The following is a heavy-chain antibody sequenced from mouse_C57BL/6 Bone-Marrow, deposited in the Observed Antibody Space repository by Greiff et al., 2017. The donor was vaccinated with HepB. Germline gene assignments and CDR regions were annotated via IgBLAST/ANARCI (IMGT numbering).Heavy chain of an antibody. D-gene: IGHD2-5*01. Sequence: EVHLVDSGGGLVQSGRSLRLSCATSGFTFSDFYMEWVRQAPGKGLEWIAASRNKANDYTTEYSASVKGRFIVSRDTSQSILYLQMNALRAEDTAIYYCARDADSNPSAMDYWGQGTSVTVSS. CDR2: SRNKANDYTT. V-gene: IGHV7-1*01. CDR3: ARDADSNPSAMDY. J-gene: IGHJ4*01. CDR1: GFTFSDFY.